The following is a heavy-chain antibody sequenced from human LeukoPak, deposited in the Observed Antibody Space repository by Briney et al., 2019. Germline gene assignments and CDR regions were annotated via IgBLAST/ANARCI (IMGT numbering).Heavy chain of an antibody. CDR1: GFTFSSYA. V-gene: IGHV3-73*01. J-gene: IGHJ4*02. CDR2: IRTKPNIYAT. Sequence: GGSLRLSCAASGFTFSSYAMSWVRQASGRGLEWVGRIRTKPNIYATAYAASVKGRFSISRDDSQNTAFLQLNSLQTEDTAVYYCATHDPLDYGGQGILVTVSS. CDR3: ATHDPLDY.